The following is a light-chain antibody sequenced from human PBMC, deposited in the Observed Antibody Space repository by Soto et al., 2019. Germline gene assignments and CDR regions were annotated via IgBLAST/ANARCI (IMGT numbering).Light chain of an antibody. CDR2: RNN. CDR1: SSNIGSNY. J-gene: IGLJ2*01. Sequence: QSVLTQPPSASGTPGQRVTISCSGSSSNIGSNYVYWYQQLPGTAPKLLIYRNNQRPSGVPDRFSGSRSGTSASLAISGLRSEDEADYYCAAWDDSLGGVVFGGGPKLTVL. CDR3: AAWDDSLGGVV. V-gene: IGLV1-47*01.